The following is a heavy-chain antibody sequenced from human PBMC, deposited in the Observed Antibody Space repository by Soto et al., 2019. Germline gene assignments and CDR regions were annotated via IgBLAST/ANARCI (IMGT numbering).Heavy chain of an antibody. CDR1: GFTFSDYY. V-gene: IGHV3-11*06. CDR3: ATSSLGYCSGGSCYPY. Sequence: GGSLRLSCAASGFTFSDYYMSWIRQAPGKGLEWVSYISSSSSYTNYADSVKGRFTISRDNAKNSLYLQMNSLRAEDTAVYYCATSSLGYCSGGSCYPYWGQGTLVTVSS. J-gene: IGHJ4*02. D-gene: IGHD2-15*01. CDR2: ISSSSSYT.